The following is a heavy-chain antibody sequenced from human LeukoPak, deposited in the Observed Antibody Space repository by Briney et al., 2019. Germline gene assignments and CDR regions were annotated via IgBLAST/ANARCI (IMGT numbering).Heavy chain of an antibody. D-gene: IGHD4-17*01. CDR1: GYTFTSYY. J-gene: IGHJ4*02. CDR3: ARDGEDGDYYFDY. CDR2: INPNSGGT. V-gene: IGHV1-2*04. Sequence: GASVKVSCKASGYTFTSYYMHWVRQAPGQGLEWMGWINPNSGGTNYAQKFQGWVTMTRDTSISTAYMELSRLRFDDTAVYYCARDGEDGDYYFDYWGQGTLVTVSS.